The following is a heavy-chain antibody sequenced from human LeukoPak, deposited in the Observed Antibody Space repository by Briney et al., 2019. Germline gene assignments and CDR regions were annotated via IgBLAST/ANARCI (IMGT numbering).Heavy chain of an antibody. CDR2: ISSSSSYI. J-gene: IGHJ4*02. Sequence: GSLRLSCAASGFTFSSYCKNWGRQAPGKGLEGVSSISSSSSYIYYADSVKGQFTISRDNAKNSLYLQMNSLRAEDTAVYYCARDPPDYYDSSGDSDYWGQGTLVTVSS. D-gene: IGHD3-22*01. V-gene: IGHV3-21*01. CDR3: ARDPPDYYDSSGDSDY. CDR1: GFTFSSYC.